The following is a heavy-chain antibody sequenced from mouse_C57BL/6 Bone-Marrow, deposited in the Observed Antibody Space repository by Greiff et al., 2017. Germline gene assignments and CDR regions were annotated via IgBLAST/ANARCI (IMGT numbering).Heavy chain of an antibody. CDR2: IYPGSGST. D-gene: IGHD1-1*02. CDR3: ARYYYSRVYYDMDY. J-gene: IGHJ4*01. V-gene: IGHV1-55*01. CDR1: GYTFTSYW. Sequence: QVQLQQPGAELVKPGASVKMSCKASGYTFTSYWITWVKQRPGHGLEWIGDIYPGSGSTNYNEKFKSKATLTVDKSSSTAYMQLSSLTSEDSAVYYCARYYYSRVYYDMDYWGQGTSVTVSS.